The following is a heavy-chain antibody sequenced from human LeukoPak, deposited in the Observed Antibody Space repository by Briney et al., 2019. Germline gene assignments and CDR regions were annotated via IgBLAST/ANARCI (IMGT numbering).Heavy chain of an antibody. V-gene: IGHV3-30*18. CDR3: AKEGRGYYHGDAFDI. J-gene: IGHJ3*02. CDR1: GFAVSSYG. D-gene: IGHD3-22*01. Sequence: GGSLRLSCAASGFAVSSYGMHWVRQAPGKGLEWVAVISYDGSNKYYADSVKGRFTISRDNSKNTLYLQMNSLRAEDTAVYYCAKEGRGYYHGDAFDIWGQGTMVTVSS. CDR2: ISYDGSNK.